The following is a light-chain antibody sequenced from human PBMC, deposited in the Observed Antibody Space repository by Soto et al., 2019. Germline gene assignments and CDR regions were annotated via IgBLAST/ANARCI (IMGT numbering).Light chain of an antibody. CDR1: SSDVGGYNY. V-gene: IGLV2-14*01. Sequence: QSALTQPASVSGSPGRSITISCTGTSSDVGGYNYVSWYQQHPGKAPKLMIYDVSNRPSGVSSSFSGSKSGNTASLTISGLQAEDEADYYCSSYTSSSTLLVFGGGTKLTVL. CDR2: DVS. CDR3: SSYTSSSTLLV. J-gene: IGLJ2*01.